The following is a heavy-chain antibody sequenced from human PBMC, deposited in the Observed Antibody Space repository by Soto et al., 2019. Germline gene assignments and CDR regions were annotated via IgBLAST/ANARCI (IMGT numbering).Heavy chain of an antibody. V-gene: IGHV4-39*01. CDR2: IYYSGST. D-gene: IGHD3-22*01. J-gene: IGHJ4*02. CDR1: GGSISSSSYY. CDR3: ARPWTSSGYYYYYY. Sequence: KPSETLSLTCTVSGGSISSSSYYWGWIRQPPGKGLEWIGSIYYSGSTYYNPSLKSRVTISVDTSKNQFSLKLSSVTAADTAVYYCARPWTSSGYYYYYYWGQGTLVTVSS.